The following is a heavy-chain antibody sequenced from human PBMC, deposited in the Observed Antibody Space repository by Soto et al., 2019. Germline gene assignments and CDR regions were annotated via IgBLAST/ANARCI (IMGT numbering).Heavy chain of an antibody. D-gene: IGHD6-13*01. J-gene: IGHJ4*02. CDR1: GYSFTSYG. Sequence: ASVKVSWKASGYSFTSYGISWVRQAPGQGLEWMGWISAYNGNKKYAQKLQGRVTMTTDTSTSTAYMELRSLRSDDTAVYYCARDLGQQLVAYWGQGTLVTVSS. CDR3: ARDLGQQLVAY. V-gene: IGHV1-18*01. CDR2: ISAYNGNK.